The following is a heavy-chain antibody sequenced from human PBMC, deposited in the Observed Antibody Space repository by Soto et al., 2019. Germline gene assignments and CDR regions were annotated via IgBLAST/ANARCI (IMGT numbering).Heavy chain of an antibody. CDR1: GYTFTSYQ. V-gene: IGHV1-46*01. CDR3: ARDGPPTTTGVGPSYTMDV. D-gene: IGHD3-3*01. Sequence: QMQLVQSGAEVKKPGASVKVSRKASGYTFTSYQMHWVRQAPGQGLEWMGIINPSGGRITYAPRFQGRVIMTSDTSTNTVYMELRSLRSEDTAVYYCARDGPPTTTGVGPSYTMDVWGQGTTVTVS. J-gene: IGHJ6*02. CDR2: INPSGGRI.